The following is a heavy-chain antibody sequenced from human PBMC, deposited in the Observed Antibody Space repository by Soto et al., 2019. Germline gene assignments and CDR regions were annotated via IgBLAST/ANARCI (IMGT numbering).Heavy chain of an antibody. CDR1: GFTFADAW. CDR3: ASTVGWATAARGY. V-gene: IGHV3-15*07. J-gene: IGHJ4*02. D-gene: IGHD6-13*01. Sequence: VQLVESGGGSVEPGGSLRLSCATAGFTFADAWMNWIRQAPGMGLEWVGRIKNKNEGEKTDYAAAVKGRFTISRDDSERTVFLEIASLKSDDTAVYYWASTVGWATAARGYWGPVALVTVSS. CDR2: IKNKNEGEKT.